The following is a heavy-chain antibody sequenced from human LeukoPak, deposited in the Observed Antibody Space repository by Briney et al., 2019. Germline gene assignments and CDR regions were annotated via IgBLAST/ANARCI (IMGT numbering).Heavy chain of an antibody. Sequence: GASVKVSCKASGYTFTGYYMHWVRQAPGQGLEWMGWINPNSGGTNYAQKFQGRVTMTRDTSISTAYMELSRLRSDDTAVYYCARSGSYYGVGFDYWGQGTLVTVSS. CDR2: INPNSGGT. CDR3: ARSGSYYGVGFDY. J-gene: IGHJ4*02. CDR1: GYTFTGYY. D-gene: IGHD1-26*01. V-gene: IGHV1-2*02.